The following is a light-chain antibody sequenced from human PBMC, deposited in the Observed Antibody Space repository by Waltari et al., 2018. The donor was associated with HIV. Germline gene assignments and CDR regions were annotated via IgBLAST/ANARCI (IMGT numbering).Light chain of an antibody. CDR2: QDS. CDR1: KLGAKY. CDR3: QAWDSSTAV. V-gene: IGLV3-1*01. Sequence: SYELTQPPSVSVSPGQTPSIPCSGDKLGAKYACWYQQKPGQSPVLVIYQDSKRPSGIPERFSGSNSGNTATLTISGTQAMDEADYYCQAWDSSTAVFGGGTKLTVL. J-gene: IGLJ2*01.